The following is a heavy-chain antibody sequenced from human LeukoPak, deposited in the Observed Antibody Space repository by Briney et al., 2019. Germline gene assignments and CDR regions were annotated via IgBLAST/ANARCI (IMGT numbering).Heavy chain of an antibody. CDR3: VRQKLELRDYYYMDV. Sequence: GASVKVSCKASGDTFTSYDINWMRQATGQGLEWMGWMNPNSGNTGYAQKFQGRVAMTRNTSISTAYMELSSLRSEDTAVYYCVRQKLELRDYYYMDVWGKGTTVTVSS. J-gene: IGHJ6*03. CDR2: MNPNSGNT. D-gene: IGHD1-7*01. V-gene: IGHV1-8*01. CDR1: GDTFTSYD.